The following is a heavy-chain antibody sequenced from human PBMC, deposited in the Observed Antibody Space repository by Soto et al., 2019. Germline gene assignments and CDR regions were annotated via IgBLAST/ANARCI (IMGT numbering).Heavy chain of an antibody. CDR1: GYTFRNFG. CDR2: ISAYNANA. D-gene: IGHD6-13*01. J-gene: IGHJ4*02. V-gene: IGHV1-18*01. Sequence: QIQLLQSGAEVKKPGASVKVTCKASGYTFRNFGISWVRQAPGQGLEWMGWISAYNANANYAQKFQGRLTMTADTSPNTAYMELRGLRSDDKAVYYWGRENSHFDFWGQGTLVTVSS. CDR3: GRENSHFDF.